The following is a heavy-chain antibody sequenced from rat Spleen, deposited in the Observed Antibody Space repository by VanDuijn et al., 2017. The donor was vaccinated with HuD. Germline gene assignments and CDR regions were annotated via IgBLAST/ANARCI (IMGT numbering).Heavy chain of an antibody. CDR1: GFTFSDYF. J-gene: IGHJ2*01. D-gene: IGHD3-8*01. Sequence: EVQLVESGGGLVQPGRSLKLSCAASGFTFSDYFMAWVRQAPKKGLEWVASISYEGIRTYYGDTVKGRFTISTDNAKSTLYLQMNSLRSEDTATYYCTRDPRSPYYFDYWGQGVMVTVSS. CDR3: TRDPRSPYYFDY. CDR2: ISYEGIRT. V-gene: IGHV5-22*01.